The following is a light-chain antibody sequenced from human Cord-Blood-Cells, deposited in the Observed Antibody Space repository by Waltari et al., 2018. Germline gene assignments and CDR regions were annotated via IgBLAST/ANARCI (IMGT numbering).Light chain of an antibody. J-gene: IGLJ2*01. V-gene: IGLV2-14*01. CDR3: SSYTSSSTVV. CDR1: SSDVGGYNY. Sequence: QSALTQPASVSGSPGQSITISCTGTSSDVGGYNYVSWYQQHPSKAPKLMIYDVSNRPAVVSNRFSGSKSGNTASLPISGLQAEDEADYYCSSYTSSSTVVFGGGTKLTVL. CDR2: DVS.